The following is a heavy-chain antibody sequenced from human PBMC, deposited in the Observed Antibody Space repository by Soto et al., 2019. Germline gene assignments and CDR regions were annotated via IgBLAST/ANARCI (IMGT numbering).Heavy chain of an antibody. CDR2: TSTNNDDR. Sequence: ASVKVSCKASGYRFSTYGINWVRQAPGQGLEWLGWTSTNNDDRNYAQKFRGGVTFTTDTSTSTAYMELRSLISDDTAVYFCARERYVASRHSHFDSWGQGTQVTVSS. CDR3: ARERYVASRHSHFDS. CDR1: GYRFSTYG. V-gene: IGHV1-18*04. J-gene: IGHJ4*02. D-gene: IGHD6-6*01.